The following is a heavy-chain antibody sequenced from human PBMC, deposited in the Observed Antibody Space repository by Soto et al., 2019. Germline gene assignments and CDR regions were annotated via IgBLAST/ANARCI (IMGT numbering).Heavy chain of an antibody. V-gene: IGHV3-23*01. CDR2: ISGSGGST. Sequence: GGSLRLSCAASGFSLSSYAMSWVRQAPGKGLEWVSAISGSGGSTYYADSVKGRFTISRDNSKNTLYLQMNSLRAEDTAVYYCAKYNLDYLIDYWGQGTLVTVSS. CDR1: GFSLSSYA. D-gene: IGHD1-20*01. CDR3: AKYNLDYLIDY. J-gene: IGHJ4*02.